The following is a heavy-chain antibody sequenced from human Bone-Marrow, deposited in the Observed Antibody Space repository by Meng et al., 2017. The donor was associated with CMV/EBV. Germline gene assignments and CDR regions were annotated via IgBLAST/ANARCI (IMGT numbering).Heavy chain of an antibody. J-gene: IGHJ4*02. Sequence: GGSLRLSCEASGLIFSRSWMTWVRQAPGKGLEWVALISYDDSNIYYADSVKGRFTISRDNSKNTLYLQMNSLRPDDTAVYYCVRGWIYCSSSSCVVDYWGQGTLVTVSS. D-gene: IGHD2-2*01. CDR3: VRGWIYCSSSSCVVDY. V-gene: IGHV3-30-3*01. CDR1: GLIFSRSW. CDR2: ISYDDSNI.